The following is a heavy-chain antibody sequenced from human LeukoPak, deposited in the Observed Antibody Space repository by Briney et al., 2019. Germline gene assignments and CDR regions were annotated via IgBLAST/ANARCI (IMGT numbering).Heavy chain of an antibody. CDR2: ISYDGSNK. J-gene: IGHJ4*02. CDR1: GFTLSSLG. D-gene: IGHD4-17*01. CDR3: ATPDDYGDYGPFDY. V-gene: IGHV3-30*03. Sequence: GGPLSPSCQPSGFTLSSLGMHWVRQAPGKGLEGVAVISYDGSNKYYADSVKGRFTISRDNSKNTLYLQMNSLRAEDTAVYYCATPDDYGDYGPFDYWGQGTLVTVSS.